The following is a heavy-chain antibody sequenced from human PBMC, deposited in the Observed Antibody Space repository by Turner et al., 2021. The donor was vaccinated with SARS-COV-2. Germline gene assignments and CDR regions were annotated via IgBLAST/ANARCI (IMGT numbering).Heavy chain of an antibody. CDR1: GFTFSSYG. CDR2: ISYDGSNK. J-gene: IGHJ4*02. CDR3: ANGGYCTNGVCSRVSSHFDY. Sequence: QVQLVESGGGVVQPGRSLRLSCAASGFTFSSYGMHWVRQAPGKGLEWVAVISYDGSNKYYADSVKGRFTISRDNSKNTLYLQMNSLRAEDTAVYYCANGGYCTNGVCSRVSSHFDYWGQGTLVTVSS. V-gene: IGHV3-30*18. D-gene: IGHD2-8*01.